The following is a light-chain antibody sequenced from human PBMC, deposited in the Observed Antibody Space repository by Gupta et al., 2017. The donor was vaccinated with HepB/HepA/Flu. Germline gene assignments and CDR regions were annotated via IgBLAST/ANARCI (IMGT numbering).Light chain of an antibody. CDR1: QSISSF. CDR2: AAS. Sequence: DLQMTQPPSSRSAIVGDGVTITCRASQSISSFLNWYQQKPGKAPKLLIYAASSLQSGAPSRFSGGGSGTDFTLTISSLQPEDFATYYCQQHYDSPYTFGQGTKLEIK. J-gene: IGKJ2*01. V-gene: IGKV1-39*01. CDR3: QQHYDSPYT.